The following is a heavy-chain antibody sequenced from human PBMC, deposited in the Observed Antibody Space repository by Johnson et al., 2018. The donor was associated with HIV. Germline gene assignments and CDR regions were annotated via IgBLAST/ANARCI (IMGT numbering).Heavy chain of an antibody. Sequence: QVQLVESGGGVVQPGRSLRLSCAASRFAFSNYGMHWVRQAPGKGLEWVAVISYDGSNKYYADSVKGRFTISRDNSKNTLYLQMNSLRAEDTAVYYCAKSYSSSWYTDAFDIWGQGTMVTVSS. J-gene: IGHJ3*02. D-gene: IGHD6-13*01. V-gene: IGHV3-30*19. CDR1: RFAFSNYG. CDR2: ISYDGSNK. CDR3: AKSYSSSWYTDAFDI.